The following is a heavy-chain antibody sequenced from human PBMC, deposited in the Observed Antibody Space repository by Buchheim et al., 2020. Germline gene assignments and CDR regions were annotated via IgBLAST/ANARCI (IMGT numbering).Heavy chain of an antibody. J-gene: IGHJ4*02. CDR1: GFIFSNAW. D-gene: IGHD2-15*01. Sequence: EVQLAESGGGLVKPGESLRLSCAGSGFIFSNAWMNWVRQASGKGLEWVGRIKSKPDGGTTDYAAPVKGRFTISRDDSTNKVYLQMNSLKIEDTAVYYCAKDGHCSGGSCYPNHFDYWGQGTL. V-gene: IGHV3-15*07. CDR3: AKDGHCSGGSCYPNHFDY. CDR2: IKSKPDGGTT.